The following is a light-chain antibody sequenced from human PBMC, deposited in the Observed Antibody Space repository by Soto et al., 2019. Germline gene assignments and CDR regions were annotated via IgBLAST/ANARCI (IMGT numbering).Light chain of an antibody. CDR1: TSNIGAGYD. V-gene: IGLV1-40*01. Sequence: QSVLTQPPSVSGAPGQRVTISCTGSTSNIGAGYDVHWYQQLPGTAPKLLIYGNSNRPSGVPDRFSGSKSGTSVSLAITGLQAEDEADYYCQSYDISLSGSVFGGGTKVTVL. CDR2: GNS. CDR3: QSYDISLSGSV. J-gene: IGLJ2*01.